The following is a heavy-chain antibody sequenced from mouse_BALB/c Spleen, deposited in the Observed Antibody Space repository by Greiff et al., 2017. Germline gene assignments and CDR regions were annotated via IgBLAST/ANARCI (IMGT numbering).Heavy chain of an antibody. CDR3: NAIGITTAFAY. J-gene: IGHJ3*01. Sequence: VQLQQSGAELVRSGASVKLSCTASGFNIKDYYMHWVKQRPEQGLEWIGWIDPENGDTEYAPQFQGKATMTADTSSNTAYLQLSSLTSEDTAVYYCNAIGITTAFAYWGQGTLVTVSA. D-gene: IGHD1-2*01. CDR1: GFNIKDYY. V-gene: IGHV14-4*02. CDR2: IDPENGDT.